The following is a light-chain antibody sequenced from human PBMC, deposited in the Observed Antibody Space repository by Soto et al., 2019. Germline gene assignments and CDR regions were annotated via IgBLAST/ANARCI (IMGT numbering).Light chain of an antibody. V-gene: IGKV1-9*01. CDR2: DAP. Sequence: DIQLTQSPSFLSASVGDRVTITCRASQGISTYLAWYQQKLGKAPKLLIYDAPTLQSGVPSRFSGSRSGTEFTLTISSLQPEDFATYYCQQLNGYLELTFGGGTKVDIK. CDR1: QGISTY. CDR3: QQLNGYLELT. J-gene: IGKJ4*01.